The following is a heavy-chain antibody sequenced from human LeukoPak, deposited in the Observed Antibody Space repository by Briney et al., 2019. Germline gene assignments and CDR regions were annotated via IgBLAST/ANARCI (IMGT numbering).Heavy chain of an antibody. CDR2: IYPGDSDT. D-gene: IGHD5-12*01. CDR1: GYSFTSFW. J-gene: IGHJ4*02. CDR3: ARRSLMATIESFDY. V-gene: IGHV5-51*01. Sequence: GESLKISRKGSGYSFTSFWIGWVRQMPGKGLEWMGIIYPGDSDTRYRPSFQGQVTVSADKSISTAYLQWSSLKASDTAMYYCARRSLMATIESFDYWGQGTLVTVSS.